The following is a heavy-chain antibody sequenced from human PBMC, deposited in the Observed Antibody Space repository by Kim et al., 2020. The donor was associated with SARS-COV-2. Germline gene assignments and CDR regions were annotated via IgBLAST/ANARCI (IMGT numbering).Heavy chain of an antibody. J-gene: IGHJ4*02. CDR3: ARGDRVGYYLDY. D-gene: IGHD3-3*01. CDR1: GFTFSDYW. CDR2: IYTDGTRT. Sequence: GGSLRLSCAASGFTFSDYWMHWVRQAPGNGLVWVSRIYTDGTRTAYADSVTGRFTISRDNAKNTVYLQMNSLRAEDTVVYYCARGDRVGYYLDYWGQGILVTVSS. V-gene: IGHV3-74*01.